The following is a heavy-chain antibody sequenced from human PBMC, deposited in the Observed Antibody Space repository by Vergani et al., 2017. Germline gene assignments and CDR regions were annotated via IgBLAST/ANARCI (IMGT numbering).Heavy chain of an antibody. CDR2: INTSGGNT. V-gene: IGHV1-46*03. CDR1: GYTFSNYY. CDR3: ARGDYGILTGYRY. D-gene: IGHD3-9*01. Sequence: VQVVQSGAEEKKSGASVKVSCKTSGYTFSNYYMHWVRQAPGQGLEWMGIINTSGGNTNYAQKFQGRVTRTMATSTSTVYMELSSLRSEDTAIYYCARGDYGILTGYRYLGQGTLVTVSA. J-gene: IGHJ4*02.